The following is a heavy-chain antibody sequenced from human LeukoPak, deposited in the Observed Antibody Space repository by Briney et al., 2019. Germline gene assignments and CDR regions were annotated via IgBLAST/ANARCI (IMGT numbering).Heavy chain of an antibody. CDR1: GFAFSDFW. D-gene: IGHD4/OR15-4a*01. V-gene: IGHV3-7*01. Sequence: GGSLRLSCAASGFAFSDFWMSWFRQAPGKGLEWVANIRHDGNAKNYVPSVRGRFTISRDNAKNSLYLQMNSLTVEDTAVYYCATSHDGAGNDWGQGTLVTVPS. CDR3: ATSHDGAGND. J-gene: IGHJ4*02. CDR2: IRHDGNAK.